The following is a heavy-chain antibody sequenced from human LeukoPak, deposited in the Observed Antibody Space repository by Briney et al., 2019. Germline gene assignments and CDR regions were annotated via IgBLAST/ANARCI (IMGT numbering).Heavy chain of an antibody. CDR2: IYTSGST. J-gene: IGHJ4*02. CDR3: ARDQWGYSGSYYDYFDY. CDR1: GGSISSYY. Sequence: SETLSLTCTVPGGSISSYYWSWIRQPAGKGLEWIGRIYTSGSTNYNPSLKSRVTMSVDTSKNQFSLKLSSVTAADTAVYYCARDQWGYSGSYYDYFDYWGQGTLVTVSS. V-gene: IGHV4-4*07. D-gene: IGHD1-26*01.